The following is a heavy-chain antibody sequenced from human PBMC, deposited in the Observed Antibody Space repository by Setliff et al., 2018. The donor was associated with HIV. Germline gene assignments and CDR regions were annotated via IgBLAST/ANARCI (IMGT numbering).Heavy chain of an antibody. D-gene: IGHD6-6*01. Sequence: SETLSLTCAVSGFSINSGYYWGWIRQPPGKGLEWIGSIYQTGTTYYNPSLKSRVTISVDTSQNQFSLRLSSVTAADTAVYYCARLRVSSSSQTFDHWGQGILVTVSS. V-gene: IGHV4-38-2*01. J-gene: IGHJ4*02. CDR1: GFSINSGYY. CDR2: IYQTGTT. CDR3: ARLRVSSSSQTFDH.